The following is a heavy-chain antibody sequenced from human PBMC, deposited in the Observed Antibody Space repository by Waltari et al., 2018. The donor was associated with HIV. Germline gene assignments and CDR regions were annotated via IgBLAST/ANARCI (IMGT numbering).Heavy chain of an antibody. Sequence: EVPRVESGGGLVKPGGSLSLSCAAHGSILGTSRMTWFRPAPGKGLEWVSSISDSSSYIYYADSLKGRFTISRDNAKNSLYLQMNSLRAEDTAVYYCARGRYYYDSSGYYDNLPFDYWGQGTLVTVST. CDR1: GSILGTSR. V-gene: IGHV3-21*01. J-gene: IGHJ4*02. D-gene: IGHD3-22*01. CDR3: ARGRYYYDSSGYYDNLPFDY. CDR2: ISDSSSYI.